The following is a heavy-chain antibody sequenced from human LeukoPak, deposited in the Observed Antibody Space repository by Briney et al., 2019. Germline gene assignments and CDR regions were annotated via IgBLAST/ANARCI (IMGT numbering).Heavy chain of an antibody. Sequence: PSETLSLTCTVSGHSISSGDYWGWIRQPPGKGLEWIGSIYHSGSTYYNPSLKSRVTISVDTSENQFSLRLSSVTAADTAVYYCARDGGGRIAVAGLWYDWGQGTLVTVSS. CDR3: ARDGGGRIAVAGLWYD. V-gene: IGHV4-38-2*02. D-gene: IGHD6-19*01. CDR2: IYHSGST. CDR1: GHSISSGDY. J-gene: IGHJ4*02.